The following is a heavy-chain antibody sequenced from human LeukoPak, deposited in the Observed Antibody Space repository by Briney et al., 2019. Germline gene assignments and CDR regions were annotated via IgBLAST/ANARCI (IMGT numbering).Heavy chain of an antibody. CDR2: IYHSGST. CDR3: ARDRGSPIDAFDI. Sequence: SETLSLTCTVSGGSISSGGYYWSWIRQPPGKGLEWIGYIYHSGSTYYNPSLKSRVTISVDRSKNQFSLKLSSVTAADTAVYYCARDRGSPIDAFDIWGQGTMVTVSS. D-gene: IGHD1-26*01. V-gene: IGHV4-30-2*01. J-gene: IGHJ3*02. CDR1: GGSISSGGYY.